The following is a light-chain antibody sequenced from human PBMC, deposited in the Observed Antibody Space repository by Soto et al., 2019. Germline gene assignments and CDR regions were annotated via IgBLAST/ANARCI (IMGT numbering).Light chain of an antibody. CDR1: QSVSSKN. V-gene: IGKV3-20*01. CDR2: GAS. J-gene: IGKJ2*01. Sequence: EIVLTQSPGTLSLSPGERATLSCRASQSVSSKNLAWYQQKPGQAPRLLIYGASSRATGIPDRFSGMRSGTDFTLTISRREPEDLAVYYCQQYGSSRYTFGQGTKLEIK. CDR3: QQYGSSRYT.